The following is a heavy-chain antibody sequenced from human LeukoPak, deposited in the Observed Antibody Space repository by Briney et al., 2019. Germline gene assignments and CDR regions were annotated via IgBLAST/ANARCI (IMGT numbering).Heavy chain of an antibody. D-gene: IGHD6-13*01. V-gene: IGHV3-30*02. CDR3: AKDRGRIAAAPLGYFDY. Sequence: GGSLRLSCAASGFTFSSYGMHWVRQAPGKGLEWVAVIWYDGSNKYYADSVKGRFTISRDNSKNTLYLQMNSLRAEDTAVYYCAKDRGRIAAAPLGYFDYWGQGTLVTVSS. CDR2: IWYDGSNK. CDR1: GFTFSSYG. J-gene: IGHJ4*02.